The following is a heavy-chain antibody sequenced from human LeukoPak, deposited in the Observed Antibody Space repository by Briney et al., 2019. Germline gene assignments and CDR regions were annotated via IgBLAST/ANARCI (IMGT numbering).Heavy chain of an antibody. Sequence: PGGSLRLSCAASGVLFSDYYMVWIRQAPGKGLEWIAYISSGGDTFFYADSVKGRFTISRDNSGDSLYLQMNSLRAEDTTVYYCARGDGVYDYVWGRSYWGQGTLVTVSS. CDR3: ARGDGVYDYVWGRSY. J-gene: IGHJ4*02. CDR2: ISSGGDTF. CDR1: GVLFSDYY. D-gene: IGHD3-16*01. V-gene: IGHV3-11*01.